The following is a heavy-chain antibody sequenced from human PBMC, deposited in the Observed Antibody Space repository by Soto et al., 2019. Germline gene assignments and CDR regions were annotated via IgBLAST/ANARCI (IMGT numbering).Heavy chain of an antibody. J-gene: IGHJ4*02. D-gene: IGHD6-19*01. V-gene: IGHV3-21*01. CDR2: ISSSSSYI. CDR3: ARDCLSGGSGYSDY. CDR1: GFTFSSYS. Sequence: PGGSLRLSCAASGFTFSSYSMNWVRQAPGKGLEWVSSISSSSSYIYYADSVKGRSTTSRDNAKNSLYFQMNSLRAEDTAVYYCARDCLSGGSGYSDYRGQGALVTVSS.